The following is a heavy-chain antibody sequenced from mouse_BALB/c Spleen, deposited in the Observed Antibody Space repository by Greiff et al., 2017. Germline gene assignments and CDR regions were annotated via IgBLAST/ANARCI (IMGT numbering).Heavy chain of an antibody. CDR2: ISSGSSTI. CDR1: GFTFSSFG. Sequence: DVMLVESGGGLVQPGGSRKLSCAASGFTFSSFGMHWVRQAPEKGLEWVAYISSGSSTIYYADTVKGRFTISRDNPKNTLFLQMTSLRSEDTAMYYCARFYGDYAMDYWGQGTSVTVSS. D-gene: IGHD1-1*02. J-gene: IGHJ4*01. V-gene: IGHV5-17*02. CDR3: ARFYGDYAMDY.